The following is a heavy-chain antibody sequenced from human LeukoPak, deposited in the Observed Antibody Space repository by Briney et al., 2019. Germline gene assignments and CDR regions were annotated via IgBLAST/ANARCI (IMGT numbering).Heavy chain of an antibody. V-gene: IGHV1-2*02. CDR2: INPNSGGT. CDR3: ARDCRHQDMWGGSCYRALDP. Sequence: ASVKVSCKASGYTFTDYYMHWVRQAPGQGLEWMGWINPNSGGTNYAQKFQGRVTMTRDTSISTAYMELSGLRSDDTAVYYCARDCRHQDMWGGSCYRALDPWGQGTLVTVSS. D-gene: IGHD2-15*01. J-gene: IGHJ5*02. CDR1: GYTFTDYY.